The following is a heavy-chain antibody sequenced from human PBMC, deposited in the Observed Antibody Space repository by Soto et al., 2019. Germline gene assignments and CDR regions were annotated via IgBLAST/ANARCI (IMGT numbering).Heavy chain of an antibody. CDR1: GFSLSTSGVG. CDR3: AHRLCDSSCDWDVGFFDY. J-gene: IGHJ4*02. CDR2: IYWDDDK. Sequence: QITLKESGPTLVKPTQTLTLTCTFSGFSLSTSGVGVGWIRQPPGKALECLALIYWDDDKRYSPSLKSRLSVPKDTSKNQVVLTMTNMDPVDTGTYYCAHRLCDSSCDWDVGFFDYWGQGSLVTVSS. V-gene: IGHV2-5*02. D-gene: IGHD2-15*01.